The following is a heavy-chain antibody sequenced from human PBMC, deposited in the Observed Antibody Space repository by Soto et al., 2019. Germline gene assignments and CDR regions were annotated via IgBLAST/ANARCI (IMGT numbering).Heavy chain of an antibody. CDR2: IYYSGST. J-gene: IGHJ6*02. Sequence: SETLSLTCTVSGGSISSYYWSWIRQPPGKGLEWIGYIYYSGSTNYNPSLKSRVTISVDTSKNQFSLKLSSVTAADTAVYYCAREADCSGGSCYYYYGMDVWGQGTTVTVSS. D-gene: IGHD2-15*01. CDR1: GGSISSYY. CDR3: AREADCSGGSCYYYYGMDV. V-gene: IGHV4-59*01.